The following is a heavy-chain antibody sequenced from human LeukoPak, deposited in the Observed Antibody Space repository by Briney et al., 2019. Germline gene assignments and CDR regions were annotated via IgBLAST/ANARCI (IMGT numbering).Heavy chain of an antibody. CDR1: GGSFSGYY. J-gene: IGHJ4*02. Sequence: SETLSLTCAVYGGSFSGYYWSWIRQPPGKGLEWIGEINHSGSTNYNPSLKSRVTISVDTSKNQFSLKLSSVTAADTAVYYCARADYGGNSGFGYWGRGTLVTVSS. D-gene: IGHD4-23*01. V-gene: IGHV4-34*01. CDR2: INHSGST. CDR3: ARADYGGNSGFGY.